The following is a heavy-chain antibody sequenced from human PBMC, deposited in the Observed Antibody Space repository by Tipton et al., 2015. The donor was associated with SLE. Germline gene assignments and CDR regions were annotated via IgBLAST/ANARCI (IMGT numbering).Heavy chain of an antibody. CDR1: GYTFTSYA. CDR2: INAGNGNT. J-gene: IGHJ6*02. V-gene: IGHV1-3*01. CDR3: ARCLIDYYGMDV. Sequence: QLVQSGAEVKKPGASVKVSCKASGYTFTSYAMHWVRQAPEQRLEWMGWINAGNGNTKYSQKFQGRVTITRDTSASTAYMELSSLRSEDTAVYYRARCLIDYYGMDVWGQGTTVTVSS. D-gene: IGHD5/OR15-5a*01.